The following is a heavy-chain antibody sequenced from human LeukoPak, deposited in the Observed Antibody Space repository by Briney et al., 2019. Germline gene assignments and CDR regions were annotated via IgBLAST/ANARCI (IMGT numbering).Heavy chain of an antibody. CDR3: ARDGEMPTIYFDY. CDR1: GFTFSSHW. J-gene: IGHJ4*02. Sequence: QAGGSLRLSCAVSGFTFSSHWMSWVRQAPGKGLEWVANIKQDGSETYYVDSVKGRFTISRDNAKNSLFLHMNSLRAEDTAVYYCARDGEMPTIYFDYWGQGTLVTVSS. D-gene: IGHD5-24*01. CDR2: IKQDGSET. V-gene: IGHV3-7*01.